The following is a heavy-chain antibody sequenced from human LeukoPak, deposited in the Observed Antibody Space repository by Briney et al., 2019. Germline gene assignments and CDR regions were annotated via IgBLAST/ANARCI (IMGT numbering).Heavy chain of an antibody. CDR2: INSNSGGT. V-gene: IGHV1-2*02. CDR1: GYTFTGCY. CDR3: ARDQSDSGSYSFDY. J-gene: IGHJ4*02. Sequence: GASVKVSCKASGYTFTGCYMHWVRQAPGQGLEWMGWINSNSGGTNYAQKFQGRVTMTRDTSISTAYMELSRLRSDDTAVYYCARDQSDSGSYSFDYWGQGTLVTVSS. D-gene: IGHD1-26*01.